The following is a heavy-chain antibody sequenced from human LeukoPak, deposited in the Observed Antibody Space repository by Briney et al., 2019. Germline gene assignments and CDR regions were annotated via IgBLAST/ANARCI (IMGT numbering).Heavy chain of an antibody. D-gene: IGHD3-22*01. V-gene: IGHV3-64*01. Sequence: GGSLRLSCAASGFTFSSYAMHWVRQAPGKGLEYVSAISSNGGSTYYANSVKGRFTISRDNAKNSLYLQMNSLRAEDTAVYYCARDHYYDSSGYLALLAFDIWGQGTMVTVSP. CDR1: GFTFSSYA. CDR2: ISSNGGST. CDR3: ARDHYYDSSGYLALLAFDI. J-gene: IGHJ3*02.